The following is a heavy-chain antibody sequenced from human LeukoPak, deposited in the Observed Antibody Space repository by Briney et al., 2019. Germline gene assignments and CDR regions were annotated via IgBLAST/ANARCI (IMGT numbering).Heavy chain of an antibody. CDR2: IYYSGST. CDR1: GGSISGSSYY. Sequence: PETLSLTCTVSGGSISGSSYYWGWIRQPPGKGLEWIGSIYYSGSTYYNPSLKSRVTISVDTSKNQFSLKLSSVTAADTAVYYCARARDGATMIVVVDYFDYWGRGTLVTVSS. CDR3: ARARDGATMIVVVDYFDY. D-gene: IGHD3-22*01. J-gene: IGHJ4*02. V-gene: IGHV4-39*01.